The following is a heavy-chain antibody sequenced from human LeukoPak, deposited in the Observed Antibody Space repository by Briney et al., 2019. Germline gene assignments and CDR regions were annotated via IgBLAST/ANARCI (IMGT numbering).Heavy chain of an antibody. CDR3: AREAAAWGGFDY. CDR2: ISDNGNNK. CDR1: GFTFSSYG. J-gene: IGHJ4*02. V-gene: IGHV3-30*03. D-gene: IGHD7-27*01. Sequence: PGRSLRLSCGASGFTFSSYGMHWVRQAPGKGLEWVAVISDNGNNKYYVESVKGRFTIARDNSKNTLYLQMNSLRAEDTAVYYCAREAAAWGGFDYWGQGTLVTVSS.